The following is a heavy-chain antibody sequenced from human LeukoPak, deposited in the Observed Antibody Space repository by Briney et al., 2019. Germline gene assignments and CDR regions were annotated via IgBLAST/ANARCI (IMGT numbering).Heavy chain of an antibody. D-gene: IGHD3-3*01. Sequence: GGSLRLSCAASGFTFSSYAMTWVRQAPGKGLEWVSVISGSGGGIYYADSVKGRFTISRDNSKDTVFLQMNSLRVEDTALYYCAKGVASTSQDDAFHIWGQGTMVTVSS. CDR1: GFTFSSYA. CDR3: AKGVASTSQDDAFHI. CDR2: ISGSGGGI. J-gene: IGHJ3*02. V-gene: IGHV3-23*01.